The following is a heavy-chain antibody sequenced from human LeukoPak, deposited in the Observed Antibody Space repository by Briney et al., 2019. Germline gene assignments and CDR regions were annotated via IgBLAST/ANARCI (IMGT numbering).Heavy chain of an antibody. J-gene: IGHJ4*02. Sequence: ASVTVSCKASGGTFSSYAISWVRQAPGQGLEWMGRIIPILGIANYAQKFQGRVTITADKSTSTAYMELSSLRSEDTAVYYCARLGLGATNAAFDYWGQGTLVTVSS. V-gene: IGHV1-69*04. CDR2: IIPILGIA. CDR3: ARLGLGATNAAFDY. D-gene: IGHD1-26*01. CDR1: GGTFSSYA.